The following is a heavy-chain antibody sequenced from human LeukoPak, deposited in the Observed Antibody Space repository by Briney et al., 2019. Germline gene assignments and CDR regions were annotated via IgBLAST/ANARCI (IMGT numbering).Heavy chain of an antibody. CDR3: AKDPGY. J-gene: IGHJ4*02. V-gene: IGHV3-23*01. Sequence: GGSMRPSSAAYAFTFSSYAMSWVRQAAGKGLEWVSAISGSGGSTYYADSVKGRFTISRDNSKNTLYLQMNSLRAEDTAVYYCAKDPGYWGQGTLVTVSS. CDR2: ISGSGGST. CDR1: AFTFSSYA.